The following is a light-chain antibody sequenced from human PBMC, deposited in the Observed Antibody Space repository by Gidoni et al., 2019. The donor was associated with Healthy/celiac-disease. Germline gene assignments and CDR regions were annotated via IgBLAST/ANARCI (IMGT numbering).Light chain of an antibody. CDR2: RNN. CDR1: SSNIGSNY. Sequence: QSVLTQPPSASGTPGPWVTISCSGSSSNIGSNYVYWYQQLPGTAPKLLIYRNNQRPSGVPDRFSGSKSGTSASLAISGLRSEDEADYYCAAWDDSLSGPVFGGGTKLTVL. J-gene: IGLJ2*01. V-gene: IGLV1-47*01. CDR3: AAWDDSLSGPV.